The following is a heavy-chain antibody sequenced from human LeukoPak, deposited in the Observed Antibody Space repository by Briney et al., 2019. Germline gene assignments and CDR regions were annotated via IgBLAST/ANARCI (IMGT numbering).Heavy chain of an antibody. CDR1: GGSISSYQ. CDR3: ARVGVDYSGNVLKYFFDY. CDR2: IYDSGSA. Sequence: SETLSLTCTVSGGSISSYQWSWIRQPPGKGLEWIGNIYDSGSANYNPSLKSRVVISVDTSKNQFSLNLTPVTAADTAVYYCARVGVDYSGNVLKYFFDYWGQGTLVTVSS. J-gene: IGHJ4*02. V-gene: IGHV4-59*01. D-gene: IGHD4-23*01.